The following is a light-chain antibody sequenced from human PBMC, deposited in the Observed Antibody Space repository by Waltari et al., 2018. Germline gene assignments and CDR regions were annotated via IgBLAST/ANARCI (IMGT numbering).Light chain of an antibody. J-gene: IGKJ1*01. V-gene: IGKV3-11*01. CDR3: QQRSSWPWT. Sequence: EIVLPQSPATLPLSPGERATLSCRASQSVSSDLAWSQQKPGQGPRLLIYDASNRATGIPARFSGSVSETDFTLTISSLEPEDFSVYYCQQRSSWPWTFGQGTKVDVK. CDR2: DAS. CDR1: QSVSSD.